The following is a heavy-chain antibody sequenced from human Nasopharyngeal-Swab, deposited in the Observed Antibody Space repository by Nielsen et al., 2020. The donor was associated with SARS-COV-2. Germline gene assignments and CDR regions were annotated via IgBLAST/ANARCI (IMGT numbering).Heavy chain of an antibody. CDR2: IRSKAYGGTT. Sequence: GESLKISCTASGFTFGDYAMSWFRQAPGKGLERVGFIRSKAYGGTTEYAASVKGRFTISRDDSKSIAYLQMNSLKTEDTAVYYCTRERGIYGSGAFDYWGQGTLVTVSS. CDR3: TRERGIYGSGAFDY. J-gene: IGHJ4*02. V-gene: IGHV3-49*03. CDR1: GFTFGDYA. D-gene: IGHD3-10*01.